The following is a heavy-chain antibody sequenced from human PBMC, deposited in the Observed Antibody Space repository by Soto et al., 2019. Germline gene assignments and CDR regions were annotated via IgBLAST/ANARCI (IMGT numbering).Heavy chain of an antibody. Sequence: PGGSLTLSCAASGLSFTSFHMNWVRQAPGRGLEWVAYITSSSDTIYYSDSVKGRFTISRDNGKNSLFLQMNSLRDEDTAVYYCARVVVVIPPGYYYAMDVWGQGTTVTVSS. J-gene: IGHJ6*02. V-gene: IGHV3-48*02. CDR3: ARVVVVIPPGYYYAMDV. D-gene: IGHD3-22*01. CDR2: ITSSSDTI. CDR1: GLSFTSFH.